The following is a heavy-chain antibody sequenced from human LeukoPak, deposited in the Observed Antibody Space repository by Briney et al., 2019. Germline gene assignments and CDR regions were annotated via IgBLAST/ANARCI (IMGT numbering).Heavy chain of an antibody. CDR3: ARDPYSRPYYFDY. V-gene: IGHV3-21*01. J-gene: IGHJ4*02. CDR2: ISSSSSYI. Sequence: GGSLRLSCAASGFTFSSYSMNWVRQAPGKGLEWVSSISSSSSYIYYADSVKGRFTISRDNAKNSLYLQMNSLRAEDTAVYYCARDPYSRPYYFDYWGQGTLVTVSS. D-gene: IGHD6-13*01. CDR1: GFTFSSYS.